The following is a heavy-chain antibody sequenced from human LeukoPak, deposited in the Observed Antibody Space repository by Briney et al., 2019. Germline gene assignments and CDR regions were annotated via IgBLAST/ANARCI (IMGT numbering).Heavy chain of an antibody. CDR2: IYPGDSDT. CDR1: GYSFTSYW. Sequence: GESLKISCKGSGYSFTSYWIGWVRQMPGKGLEWMGIIYPGDSDTRYSPSFQGQVTISADKSISTAYLQWSSLKASDTAMYYCARHPDSSGYWLRTNDAFDIWGQGTMVTVSS. D-gene: IGHD6-25*01. V-gene: IGHV5-51*01. J-gene: IGHJ3*02. CDR3: ARHPDSSGYWLRTNDAFDI.